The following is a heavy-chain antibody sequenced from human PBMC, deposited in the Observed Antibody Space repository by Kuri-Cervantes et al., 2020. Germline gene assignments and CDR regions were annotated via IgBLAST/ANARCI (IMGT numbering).Heavy chain of an antibody. D-gene: IGHD3-3*01. CDR1: GYTFTGYY. V-gene: IGHV1-2*02. CDR3: VRAGMGVGSYYDFWSGLEYDYGMDV. J-gene: IGHJ6*02. CDR2: INPNSGGT. Sequence: ASVKVSCKASGYTFTGYYMHWVRQAPGQGLEWMGWINPNSGGTNYAQKFQGRVTMTRDTSISTAYMELSRLRSDDTAVYYCVRAGMGVGSYYDFWSGLEYDYGMDVWGQGTRSPSP.